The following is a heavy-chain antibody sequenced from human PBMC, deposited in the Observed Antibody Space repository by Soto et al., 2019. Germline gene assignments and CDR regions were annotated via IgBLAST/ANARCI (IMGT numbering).Heavy chain of an antibody. Sequence: PGGSLRLSCTASGFTFGDYAMSWFRQAPGKGLEWVGFIRSKAYGGTTEYAASVKGRFTISRDDSKSIAYLQMNSLKTEDTAVYYCTRDNGRSGYPPSEAFDIWGQGTMVTVSS. CDR3: TRDNGRSGYPPSEAFDI. CDR2: IRSKAYGGTT. CDR1: GFTFGDYA. V-gene: IGHV3-49*03. J-gene: IGHJ3*02. D-gene: IGHD3-22*01.